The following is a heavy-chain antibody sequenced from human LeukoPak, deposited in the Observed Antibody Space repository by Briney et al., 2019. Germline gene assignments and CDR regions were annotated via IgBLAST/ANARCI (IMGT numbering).Heavy chain of an antibody. J-gene: IGHJ5*02. D-gene: IGHD1-26*01. V-gene: IGHV3-21*01. CDR3: ARLVGASARINWFDP. CDR1: GFTFSSYS. CDR2: ISSSSNYI. Sequence: GGSLRLSCAASGFTFSSYSMNWVRQAPGKGLEWVSSISSSSNYIYYADSVKGRFTISRDNAKNSLYLQMDSLRAEDTAVYYCARLVGASARINWFDPWGQGTLVTVSS.